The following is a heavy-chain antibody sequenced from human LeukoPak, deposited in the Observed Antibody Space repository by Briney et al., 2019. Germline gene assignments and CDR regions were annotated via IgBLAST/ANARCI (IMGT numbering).Heavy chain of an antibody. D-gene: IGHD5-18*01. J-gene: IGHJ6*02. V-gene: IGHV1-69*04. CDR3: ARDSISYGRYYYGMDV. Sequence: SVKVSCKASGYTFTSYGISWVRQAPGQGLEWMGRIIPILGIANYAQKFQGRVTITADKSTSTAYMELSSLRSEDTAVYYCARDSISYGRYYYGMDVWGQGTTVTVSS. CDR1: GYTFTSYG. CDR2: IIPILGIA.